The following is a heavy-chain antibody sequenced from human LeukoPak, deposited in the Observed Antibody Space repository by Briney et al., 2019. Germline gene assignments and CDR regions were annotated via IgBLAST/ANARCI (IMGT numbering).Heavy chain of an antibody. V-gene: IGHV1-18*01. D-gene: IGHD3-22*01. CDR3: ARGLYYDTNGYPALQY. CDR1: VYTFTNYG. Sequence: ASVKVSCKPSVYTFTNYGFTWVRRAPGQGLEWMGWISAYNGNTNYARKVQDRITMTTDTSTSTAYMELRSLGSDDTAVYRCARGLYYDTNGYPALQYWGQGTLVTVSS. CDR2: ISAYNGNT. J-gene: IGHJ4*02.